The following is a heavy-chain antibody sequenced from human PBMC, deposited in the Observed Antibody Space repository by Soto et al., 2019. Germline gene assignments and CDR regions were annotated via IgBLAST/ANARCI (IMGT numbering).Heavy chain of an antibody. D-gene: IGHD2-15*01. CDR2: ISYDGSNK. V-gene: IGHV3-30*18. J-gene: IGHJ6*03. CDR1: GFTFSSYG. CDR3: AKDYAGEGECSGGSCYPDYYYYYMDV. Sequence: PGGSLRLSCAASGFTFSSYGMHWVRQAPGKGLEWVAVISYDGSNKYYAESVKGRFTISRDNSKNTLYLQMNSLRAEDTAVYYCAKDYAGEGECSGGSCYPDYYYYYMDVWGKGTTVTVSS.